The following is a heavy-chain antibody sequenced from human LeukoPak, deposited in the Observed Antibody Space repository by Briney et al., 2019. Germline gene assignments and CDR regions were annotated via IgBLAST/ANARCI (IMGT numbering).Heavy chain of an antibody. Sequence: QPGGSLRLSCAASGFTFSSYWMHWVRQAPGKGLVWVSRINSDGSSTNYADSVKGRFTISRDNAKKTLYLQVNSLRAEDTAVYYCARRRYSGSSQHFDYWGQGTLVTVSS. CDR3: ARRRYSGSSQHFDY. D-gene: IGHD1-26*01. CDR2: INSDGSST. CDR1: GFTFSSYW. V-gene: IGHV3-74*01. J-gene: IGHJ4*02.